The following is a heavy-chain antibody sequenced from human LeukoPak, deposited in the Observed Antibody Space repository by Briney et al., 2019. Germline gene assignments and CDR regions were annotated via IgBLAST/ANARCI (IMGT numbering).Heavy chain of an antibody. D-gene: IGHD6-6*01. CDR3: ARHRAYSSSSPFDY. CDR1: GGTISSFS. CDR2: IYYTGST. J-gene: IGHJ4*02. Sequence: PSETLRLTCSVSGGTISSFSRSWIRQPPGKGLEWIGYIYYTGSTNYNPSLKSRVTMFVDMSKNQFSLRLSSVTAADTAVYYCARHRAYSSSSPFDYWGQGILVTVSS. V-gene: IGHV4-59*08.